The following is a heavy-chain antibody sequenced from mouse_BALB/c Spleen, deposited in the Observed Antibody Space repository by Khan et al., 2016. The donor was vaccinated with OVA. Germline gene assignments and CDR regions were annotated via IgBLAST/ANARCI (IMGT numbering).Heavy chain of an antibody. J-gene: IGHJ3*01. CDR1: GYSFSRSW. D-gene: IGHD2-13*01. CDR3: ARWGGDGFTY. Sequence: VELVESGAELVRPGSSVKISCKASGYSFSRSWMNWVKQRPGQGLEWIGQIYPGNGDTNYNGKFKGKATLTADKSSSTAYMQLSSLTSEDSAVYFCARWGGDGFTYGGHGNLVTVSA. CDR2: IYPGNGDT. V-gene: IGHV1-80*01.